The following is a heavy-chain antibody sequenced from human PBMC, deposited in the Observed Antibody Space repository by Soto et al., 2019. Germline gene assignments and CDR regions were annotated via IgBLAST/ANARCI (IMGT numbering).Heavy chain of an antibody. Sequence: GGSLRLSCAASGFTFSSYAMSWVRQAPGKGLEWVSAISGSGGSTYYADSVKGRFTISRDNSKNTLYLQMNSLRAEDTAVYYCAKAYSSSLATAPEKNYYFDYWGQGTLVTVSS. V-gene: IGHV3-23*01. CDR1: GFTFSSYA. J-gene: IGHJ4*02. CDR2: ISGSGGST. D-gene: IGHD6-6*01. CDR3: AKAYSSSLATAPEKNYYFDY.